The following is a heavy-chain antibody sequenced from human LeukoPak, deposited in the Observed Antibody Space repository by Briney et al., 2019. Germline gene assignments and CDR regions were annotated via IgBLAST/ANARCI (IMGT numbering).Heavy chain of an antibody. V-gene: IGHV3-11*01. J-gene: IGHJ4*02. Sequence: PGGSLRLSCAASGFTFSDYYMSWIRQAPGKGLEWVSYISSSGSTIYYADSVKGRFTICRDNAKNSLYLQMNSLRAEDTAVYYCARDEYGFGDGYNSGYYFDYWGQGTLVTVSS. CDR2: ISSSGSTI. CDR1: GFTFSDYY. D-gene: IGHD5-24*01. CDR3: ARDEYGFGDGYNSGYYFDY.